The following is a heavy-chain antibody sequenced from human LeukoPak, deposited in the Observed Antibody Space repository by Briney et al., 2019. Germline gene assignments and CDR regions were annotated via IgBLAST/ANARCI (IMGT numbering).Heavy chain of an antibody. D-gene: IGHD6-13*01. V-gene: IGHV1-8*02. J-gene: IGHJ6*03. CDR2: MNPNSGNT. CDR1: GGTFSSYA. Sequence: SSVKVSCKASGGTFSSYAISWVRQATGQGLEWMGWMNPNSGNTGYAQKFQGRVTMTRNTSISTAYMELSSLTSEDTAVYYCARRTAAGNHYYYYMDVWGKGTTVTVSS. CDR3: ARRTAAGNHYYYYMDV.